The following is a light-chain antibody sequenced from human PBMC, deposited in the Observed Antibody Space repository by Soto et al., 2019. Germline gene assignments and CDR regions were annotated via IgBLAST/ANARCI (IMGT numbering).Light chain of an antibody. CDR1: SSDVGGYNF. Sequence: QSALTQPASVSGSPGQSITISCTGSSSDVGGYNFVSWYQQHPGKAPKLMISDVSNRPSGVSNRFSGSKSGNTASLTISGLQAEDEGDYYCSSYASSSTPYVFGTGTKLTVL. CDR3: SSYASSSTPYV. V-gene: IGLV2-14*03. J-gene: IGLJ1*01. CDR2: DVS.